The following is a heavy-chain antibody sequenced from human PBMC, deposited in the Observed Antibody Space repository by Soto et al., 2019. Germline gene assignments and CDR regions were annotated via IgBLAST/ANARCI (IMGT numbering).Heavy chain of an antibody. V-gene: IGHV1-2*04. J-gene: IGHJ3*02. CDR2: INPNSGGT. CDR1: GYTFTGYY. CDR3: AREPINYYDSSRAFDI. D-gene: IGHD3-22*01. Sequence: GASVKVSCKASGYTFTGYYMHWVRQAPGQGLEWMGWINPNSGGTNYAQKFQGWVTMTRDTSISTAYMELSRLRSDDTAVYYCAREPINYYDSSRAFDIWGQGTMVTVSS.